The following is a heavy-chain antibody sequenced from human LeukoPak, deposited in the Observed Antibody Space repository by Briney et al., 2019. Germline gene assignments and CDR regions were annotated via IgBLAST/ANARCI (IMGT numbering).Heavy chain of an antibody. Sequence: ASVKVSCKASGYTFTSYGISWVRQAPGQGLEWMGWISAYNGNTNYAQKLQGRVTMTTDISTSTAYMELRSLRSDDTAVYYCARDHYDFWSGYYVAGGYYYYYMDVWGKGTTVTVSS. D-gene: IGHD3-3*01. CDR3: ARDHYDFWSGYYVAGGYYYYYMDV. CDR1: GYTFTSYG. J-gene: IGHJ6*03. CDR2: ISAYNGNT. V-gene: IGHV1-18*01.